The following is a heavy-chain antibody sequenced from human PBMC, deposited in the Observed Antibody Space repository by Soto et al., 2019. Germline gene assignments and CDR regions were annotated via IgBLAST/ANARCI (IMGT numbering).Heavy chain of an antibody. Sequence: QVQLQESGPGLVKPSETLSLTCTVSGGSISSYYWSWIRQPPGKGLEWIGYIYYSGSTNYNPSLKSRVTISVDTSKNQFSLKLTSVTAADTAVYYCARRWGTSFDFWGQGTLVNVSS. CDR3: ARRWGTSFDF. CDR2: IYYSGST. V-gene: IGHV4-59*01. D-gene: IGHD7-27*01. CDR1: GGSISSYY. J-gene: IGHJ4*02.